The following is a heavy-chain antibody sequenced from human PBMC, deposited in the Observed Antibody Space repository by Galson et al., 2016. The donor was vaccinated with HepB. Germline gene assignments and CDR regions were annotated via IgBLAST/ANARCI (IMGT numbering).Heavy chain of an antibody. V-gene: IGHV3-7*01. Sequence: SLRLSCAASGFTFTNYWVTWVRQAPGKGLEWVANIKEDGTEKCYADSVKGRFTISRDNARNSLYLQMNSLRAEDTGIYYCAREGLADGSYFDYWGRGTLATVS. D-gene: IGHD5-24*01. CDR1: GFTFTNYW. CDR2: IKEDGTEK. CDR3: AREGLADGSYFDY. J-gene: IGHJ4*02.